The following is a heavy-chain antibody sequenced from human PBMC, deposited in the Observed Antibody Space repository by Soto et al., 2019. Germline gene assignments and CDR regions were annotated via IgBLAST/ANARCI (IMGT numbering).Heavy chain of an antibody. D-gene: IGHD3-10*01. J-gene: IGHJ5*02. Sequence: SETLSLTCTVSGGSISSSDYYWGWIRQPPGKGLEWIGTVDYSGTSSYNPSLEGRVTISVDTSRNQFSLKVNSVTAADTAVYYCARRTPLYASESSRFDPWGQGAPVTVSS. CDR3: ARRTPLYASESSRFDP. V-gene: IGHV4-39*01. CDR1: GGSISSSDYY. CDR2: VDYSGTS.